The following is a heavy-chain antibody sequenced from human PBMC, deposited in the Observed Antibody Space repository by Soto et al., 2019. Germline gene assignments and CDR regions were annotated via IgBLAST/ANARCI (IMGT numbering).Heavy chain of an antibody. CDR3: ARINASYDSSGYYADY. CDR2: IDWDDDK. J-gene: IGHJ4*02. D-gene: IGHD3-22*01. CDR1: GFSLSTSGMC. V-gene: IGHV2-70*01. Sequence: SGPTLVNPTQTLTLTCTFSGFSLSTSGMCVSWIRQPPGKALEWLALIDWDDDKYYSTSLKTRLTISKDTSKNQVVLTMTNMDPVDTATYYCARINASYDSSGYYADYWGQGTLVTV.